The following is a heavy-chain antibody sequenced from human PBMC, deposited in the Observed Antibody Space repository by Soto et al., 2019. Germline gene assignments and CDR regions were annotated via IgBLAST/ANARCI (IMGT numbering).Heavy chain of an antibody. Sequence: GGSLRLSCAASGFTFSSYAMSWVRQAPGKGLEWVSAISGSGGSTYYADSVKGRFTISRDNSKNTLYLQMNSLRAEDTAVYYWAKAPHPNDSGGYYRHDAFDIWGQGTMVTVSS. CDR1: GFTFSSYA. CDR2: ISGSGGST. CDR3: AKAPHPNDSGGYYRHDAFDI. J-gene: IGHJ3*02. D-gene: IGHD3-22*01. V-gene: IGHV3-23*01.